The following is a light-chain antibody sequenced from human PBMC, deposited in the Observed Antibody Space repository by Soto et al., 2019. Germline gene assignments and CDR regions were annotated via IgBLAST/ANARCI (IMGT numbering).Light chain of an antibody. V-gene: IGKV3-15*01. CDR3: QQYNNWPPRRT. CDR1: QSVSSN. J-gene: IGKJ2*01. Sequence: EIVMTQSPATLSVSPGERATLSCRASQSVSSNLAWYQQKPGQAPRLLIYGASTRATGIPARFSGSGSGTEFTLTISSLQSEDFAVYSCQQYNNWPPRRTFGQGTKLEIK. CDR2: GAS.